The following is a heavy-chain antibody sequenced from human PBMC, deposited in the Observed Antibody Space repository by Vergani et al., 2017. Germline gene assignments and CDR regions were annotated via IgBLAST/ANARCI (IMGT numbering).Heavy chain of an antibody. D-gene: IGHD6-6*01. Sequence: EVQLVESGGGLVQPGGSPRLSCAASGFTFSSYWMSWVRQAPGKGLEWVANIKQDGSEKYYVDSVKGRFTISRDNAKNSLYLQMNSLRAEDTAVYYCARQGPFFISSSSDYWDERTLVTVSS. CDR2: IKQDGSEK. J-gene: IGHJ4*02. CDR3: ARQGPFFISSSSDY. V-gene: IGHV3-7*01. CDR1: GFTFSSYW.